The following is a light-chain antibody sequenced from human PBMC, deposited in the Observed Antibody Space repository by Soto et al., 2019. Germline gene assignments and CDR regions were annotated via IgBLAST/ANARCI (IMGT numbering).Light chain of an antibody. J-gene: IGKJ4*01. Sequence: EKVMTQSPATLSVSPGERATLSCRASQSVTSSLAWYQQKPGQAPRLLIYGASTRAAGVPARFSGSGSGTEFTLTITSLQSEDCAIYYCQQYNNWPLTFGGGTRVEIK. CDR2: GAS. V-gene: IGKV3D-15*01. CDR1: QSVTSS. CDR3: QQYNNWPLT.